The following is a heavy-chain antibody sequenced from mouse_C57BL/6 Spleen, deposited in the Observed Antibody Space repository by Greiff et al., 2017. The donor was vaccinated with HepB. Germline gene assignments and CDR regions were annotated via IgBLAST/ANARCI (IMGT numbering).Heavy chain of an antibody. Sequence: EVMLVESEGGLVQPGSSMKLSCTASGFTFSDYYMAWVRQVPEKGLEWVANINYDGSSTYYLDSLKSRFIISRDNAKNILYLQMSSLKSEDTATYYCARDPLYYYGSRYWYFDVWGTGTTVTVSS. V-gene: IGHV5-16*01. CDR1: GFTFSDYY. CDR2: INYDGSST. J-gene: IGHJ1*03. CDR3: ARDPLYYYGSRYWYFDV. D-gene: IGHD1-1*01.